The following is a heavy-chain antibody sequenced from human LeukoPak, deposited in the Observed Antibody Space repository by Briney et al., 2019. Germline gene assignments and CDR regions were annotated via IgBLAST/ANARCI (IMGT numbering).Heavy chain of an antibody. CDR1: GYTLTELS. D-gene: IGHD6-19*01. CDR2: FDPEDGET. Sequence: ASVKVSCKVSGYTLTELSMHWVRQAPGKGLEWRGGFDPEDGETIYAQKFQGRVTMTEDTSTDTAYMELSSLRSEVTAVYYCATDRRSGWLYDFDYWGQGTLVTVSS. V-gene: IGHV1-24*01. J-gene: IGHJ4*02. CDR3: ATDRRSGWLYDFDY.